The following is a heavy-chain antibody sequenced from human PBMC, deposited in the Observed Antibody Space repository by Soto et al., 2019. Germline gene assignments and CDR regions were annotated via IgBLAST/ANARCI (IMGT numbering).Heavy chain of an antibody. CDR1: GASISSGGYS. Sequence: SETLSLTCAVSGASISSGGYSWSWIRQPPGKGLEWIGYIYHSETTSYNPSLKSRVTISVDKSTNQFSLKLSSVTAADTAVYYCAREGCSGGSCFYDYWGHGIMVTVYS. CDR2: IYHSETT. V-gene: IGHV4-30-2*01. J-gene: IGHJ4*01. D-gene: IGHD2-15*01. CDR3: AREGCSGGSCFYDY.